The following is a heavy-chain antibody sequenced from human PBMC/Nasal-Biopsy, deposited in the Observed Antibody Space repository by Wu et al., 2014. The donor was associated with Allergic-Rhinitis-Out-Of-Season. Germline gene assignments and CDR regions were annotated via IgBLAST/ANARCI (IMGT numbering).Heavy chain of an antibody. CDR2: YDGSNK. Sequence: YDGSNKYYADSVKGRFTISRDNSKNTLYLQMNSLRAEDTAVYYCAKDLVVGATAYYYMDVWGKGTTVTVSS. V-gene: IGHV3-30*02. D-gene: IGHD1-26*01. J-gene: IGHJ6*03. CDR3: AKDLVVGATAYYYMDV.